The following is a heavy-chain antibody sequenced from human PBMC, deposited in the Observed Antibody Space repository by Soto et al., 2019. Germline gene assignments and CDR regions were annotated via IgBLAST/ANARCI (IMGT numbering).Heavy chain of an antibody. CDR2: IIPIFGTA. D-gene: IGHD3-22*01. CDR1: GGTFSSYA. Sequence: ASVKVSCKASGGTFSSYAISWVRQAPGQGLEWMGGIIPIFGTANYAQKFQGRVTITADESTSTAYMELSSLRSEDTAVYYCARGPYYYDSSGSHPSNYCGQRTLVTVSS. CDR3: ARGPYYYDSSGSHPSNY. J-gene: IGHJ4*02. V-gene: IGHV1-69*13.